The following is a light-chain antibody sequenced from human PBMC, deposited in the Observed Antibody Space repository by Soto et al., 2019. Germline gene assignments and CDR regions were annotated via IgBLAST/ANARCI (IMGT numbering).Light chain of an antibody. Sequence: EIVLTQSPGTLSLAPGERATLSCRASQSVSSNYLAWYQQMPGQAPRLLMYGTSRRATGIPDRFSGSGSGTDFTLTISSLEPEDFAVYYCQHYGTSLTFGQGTKVEMK. CDR1: QSVSSNY. CDR2: GTS. J-gene: IGKJ1*01. CDR3: QHYGTSLT. V-gene: IGKV3-20*01.